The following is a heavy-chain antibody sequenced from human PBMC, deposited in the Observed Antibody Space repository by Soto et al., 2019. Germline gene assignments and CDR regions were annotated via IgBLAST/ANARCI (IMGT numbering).Heavy chain of an antibody. CDR1: GGSISSGDYY. V-gene: IGHV4-30-4*01. CDR3: ASLVVTAHNWFDP. CDR2: IYYSRST. J-gene: IGHJ5*02. D-gene: IGHD2-21*02. Sequence: QVQLQESGPGLEKPAQTLSLTSTVSGGSISSGDYYWSWIRDPPEKVLERIGYIYYSRSTYYNPSLKSRVTISVDTSKNQFSLKLSSVTAADTAVYYCASLVVTAHNWFDPWGQGTLVTVSS.